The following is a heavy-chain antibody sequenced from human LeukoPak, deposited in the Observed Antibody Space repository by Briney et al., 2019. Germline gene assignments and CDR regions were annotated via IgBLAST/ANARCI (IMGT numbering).Heavy chain of an antibody. CDR1: GGTFSRYA. V-gene: IGHV1-69*05. CDR2: IIPIFGTA. D-gene: IGHD5-24*01. Sequence: ASVKVSCKASGGTFSRYAISWVRQAPGQGLEWMGRIIPIFGTANYAQKFQGRVTITTDESTSTAYMELSSLRSEDTAVYYCATSLGRDGYTDDYWGQGTLVTVSS. CDR3: ATSLGRDGYTDDY. J-gene: IGHJ4*02.